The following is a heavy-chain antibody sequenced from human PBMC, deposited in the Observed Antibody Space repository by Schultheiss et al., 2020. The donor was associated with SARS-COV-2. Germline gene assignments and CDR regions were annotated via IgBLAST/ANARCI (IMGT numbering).Heavy chain of an antibody. D-gene: IGHD2-15*01. CDR3: AAYRVGGSGRGD. CDR1: GFTFSSYS. V-gene: IGHV3-21*04. Sequence: GESLKISCAASGFTFSSYSMNWVRQAPGKGLEWVSSISSSSSYIYYADSVKGRFTISRDNAKNSLYLQMNSLRAEDTAVYYCAAYRVGGSGRGDWGQGALVTVSS. J-gene: IGHJ4*02. CDR2: ISSSSSYI.